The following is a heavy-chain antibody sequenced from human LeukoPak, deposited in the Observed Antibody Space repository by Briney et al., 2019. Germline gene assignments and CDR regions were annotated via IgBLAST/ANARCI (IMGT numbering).Heavy chain of an antibody. CDR3: ARDRTYYYDSSGYPDAFDI. J-gene: IGHJ3*02. CDR1: GFTFSSYW. CDR2: IKQDGSEK. V-gene: IGHV3-7*01. D-gene: IGHD3-22*01. Sequence: GGSLRLSCAASGFTFSSYWMSWVRQAPGKGLEWEANIKQDGSEKYYVDSVKGRFTISRDNAKNSLYLQMNSLRAEDTAVYYCARDRTYYYDSSGYPDAFDIWGQGTMVTVSS.